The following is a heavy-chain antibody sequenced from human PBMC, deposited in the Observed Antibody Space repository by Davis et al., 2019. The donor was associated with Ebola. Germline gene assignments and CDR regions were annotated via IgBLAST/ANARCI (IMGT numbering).Heavy chain of an antibody. CDR2: INPSGGST. CDR1: GYTFTSYY. V-gene: IGHV1-46*01. CDR3: ARGWRVVVPAAMGGYNWFDP. D-gene: IGHD2-2*01. Sequence: ASVKVSCKASGYTFTSYYMHWVRQAPGQGLEWMGIINPSGGSTSYAQKFQGRVTMTRDTLTSTVYMELSSLRSEDTAVYYCARGWRVVVPAAMGGYNWFDPWGQGTLVTVSS. J-gene: IGHJ5*02.